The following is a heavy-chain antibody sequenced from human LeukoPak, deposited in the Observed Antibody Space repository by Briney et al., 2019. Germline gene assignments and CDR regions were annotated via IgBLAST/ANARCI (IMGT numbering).Heavy chain of an antibody. CDR3: ARSLKYNLVGFDY. D-gene: IGHD1-1*01. Sequence: PGGSLRLSCVASGSTFSSYAMSWVRQAPGKGLEWVSFIGTGGDTNYADSVKGRFTISRDNSKNTVYLQMSSLRAEDTALYYCARSLKYNLVGFDYWGQGTLVTVSS. J-gene: IGHJ4*02. V-gene: IGHV3-23*01. CDR1: GSTFSSYA. CDR2: IGTGGDT.